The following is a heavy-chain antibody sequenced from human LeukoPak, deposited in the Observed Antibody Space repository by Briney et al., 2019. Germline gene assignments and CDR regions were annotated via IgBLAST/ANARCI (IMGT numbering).Heavy chain of an antibody. J-gene: IGHJ1*01. CDR1: GVSISTSC. CDR3: ARTTRVTPDGRAEYFED. V-gene: IGHV4-59*03. Sequence: SETLSLTCTVSGVSISTSCWSWIRQSPGRGLEWVGYRCDDGRDLYNPSLRSRVSRVTISVDASEKLFSLSLRSVTAADTAMYYCARTTRVTPDGRAEYFEDWGQGTLVIVSS. D-gene: IGHD4-11*01. CDR2: RCDDGRD.